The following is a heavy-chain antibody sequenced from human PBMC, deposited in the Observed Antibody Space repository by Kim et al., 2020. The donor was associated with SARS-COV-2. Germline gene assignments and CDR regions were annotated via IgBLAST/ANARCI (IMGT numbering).Heavy chain of an antibody. J-gene: IGHJ4*02. D-gene: IGHD3-9*01. Sequence: SETLSLTCTVSGGSISSSSYYWGWIRQPPGKGLEWIGSIYYSGSTYYNPSLKSRVTISVDTSKNQFSLKLSSVTAADTAVYYCARAHYDILTGYPHYFDYWGQGTLVTVSS. CDR3: ARAHYDILTGYPHYFDY. CDR2: IYYSGST. CDR1: GGSISSSSYY. V-gene: IGHV4-39*07.